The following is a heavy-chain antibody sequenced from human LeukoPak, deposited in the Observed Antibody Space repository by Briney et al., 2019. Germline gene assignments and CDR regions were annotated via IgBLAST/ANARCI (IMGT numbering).Heavy chain of an antibody. J-gene: IGHJ6*03. CDR3: ASSEIRITMLRGFIGDYYYMDV. D-gene: IGHD3-10*01. CDR2: MIAIVGKA. V-gene: IGHV1-69*01. CDR1: GGTFSSYA. Sequence: VKVSCKASGGTFSSYAMSWVRQAPGQGLEWMGGMIAIVGKANYAHNFQPTVTITPDQSTSTPYIHLSSLRSDDPAVYYCASSEIRITMLRGFIGDYYYMDVWGKGTTVTVSS.